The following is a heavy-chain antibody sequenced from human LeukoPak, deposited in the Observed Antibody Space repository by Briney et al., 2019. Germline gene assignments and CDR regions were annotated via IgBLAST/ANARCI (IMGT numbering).Heavy chain of an antibody. CDR1: GGSISTYY. V-gene: IGHV4-59*01. Sequence: SETLSLTCTVSGGSISTYYGNWIRQPPGKGLEWIGYIYYSGSTNYNPSLKSRVTISVDTSKNQFSLKLSSVTAADTAVYYCARGPEGGDFDYWGQGTLVTVSS. CDR3: ARGPEGGDFDY. CDR2: IYYSGST. D-gene: IGHD3-16*01. J-gene: IGHJ4*02.